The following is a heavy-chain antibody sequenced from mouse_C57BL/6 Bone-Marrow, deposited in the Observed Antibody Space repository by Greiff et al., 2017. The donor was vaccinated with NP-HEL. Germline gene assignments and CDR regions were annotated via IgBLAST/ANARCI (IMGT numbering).Heavy chain of an antibody. D-gene: IGHD2-2*01. Sequence: VQLQQSGAELARPGASVKMSCKASGYTFTSYTMHWVKQRPGQGLEWIGYINPSSGYTKYNQKFKDKATLTADKSSSTAYMQLSSLTSEDSAVCYCTINGYSAWYFDVWGTGTTVTVSS. J-gene: IGHJ1*03. V-gene: IGHV1-4*01. CDR3: TINGYSAWYFDV. CDR1: GYTFTSYT. CDR2: INPSSGYT.